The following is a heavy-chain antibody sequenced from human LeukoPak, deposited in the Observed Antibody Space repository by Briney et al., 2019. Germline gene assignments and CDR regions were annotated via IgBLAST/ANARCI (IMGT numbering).Heavy chain of an antibody. J-gene: IGHJ4*02. Sequence: GGSLRLSCAASGFTCSSYEMNWVRQAPGKGLEWVSYISSSGSTIYYADSVKGRFTISRDNAKNSLYLQMNSLKNEDTAVYYCVTEVSGSFPTWGQGTLVTVSS. V-gene: IGHV3-48*03. D-gene: IGHD1-26*01. CDR2: ISSSGSTI. CDR3: VTEVSGSFPT. CDR1: GFTCSSYE.